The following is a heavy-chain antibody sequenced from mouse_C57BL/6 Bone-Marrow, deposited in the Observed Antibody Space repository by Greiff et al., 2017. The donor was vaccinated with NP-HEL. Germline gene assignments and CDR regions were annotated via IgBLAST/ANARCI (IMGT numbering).Heavy chain of an antibody. CDR1: GFTFSSYA. J-gene: IGHJ2*01. Sequence: EVKLMESGGGLVKPGGSLKLSCAASGFTFSSYAMSWVRQTPEKRLEWVATISDGGSYTYYPDNVKGRFTISRDNAKNNLYLQMSHLKSEDTAMYYCARDYYGSSLLDYWGQGTTLTVSS. V-gene: IGHV5-4*01. D-gene: IGHD1-1*01. CDR2: ISDGGSYT. CDR3: ARDYYGSSLLDY.